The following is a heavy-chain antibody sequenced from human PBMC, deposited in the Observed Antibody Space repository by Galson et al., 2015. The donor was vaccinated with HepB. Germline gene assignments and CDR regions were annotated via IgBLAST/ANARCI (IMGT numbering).Heavy chain of an antibody. Sequence: SLRLSCAASGFTFSSYGMHWVRQAPGKGLEWVAAISYDGSNKYYADSVKGRFTISRDNSKNTLYLQMNSLRAEDTAVYYCAKDQFRPHSSGYPEHPDAFDIWGQGTMVTVSS. V-gene: IGHV3-30*18. CDR1: GFTFSSYG. CDR3: AKDQFRPHSSGYPEHPDAFDI. D-gene: IGHD3-22*01. CDR2: ISYDGSNK. J-gene: IGHJ3*02.